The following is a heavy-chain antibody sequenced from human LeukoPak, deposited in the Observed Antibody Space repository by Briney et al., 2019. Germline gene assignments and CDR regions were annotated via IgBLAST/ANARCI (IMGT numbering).Heavy chain of an antibody. CDR3: ARWSMATHGYYFDY. Sequence: GGSLRLSCAASGFTFSTYTMNWVRQAPGKGLEWVSSISSGSSYIYYADSLKGRFTISRDNAKNSLYLQMNSLRAEDTAVYYCARWSMATHGYYFDYWGQGTLVTVSS. V-gene: IGHV3-21*01. CDR1: GFTFSTYT. CDR2: ISSGSSYI. D-gene: IGHD5-24*01. J-gene: IGHJ4*02.